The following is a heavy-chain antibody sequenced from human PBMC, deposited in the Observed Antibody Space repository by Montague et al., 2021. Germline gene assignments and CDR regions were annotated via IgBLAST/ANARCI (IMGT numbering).Heavy chain of an antibody. J-gene: IGHJ6*02. D-gene: IGHD2-21*02. CDR1: GASISDYS. Sequence: SETLSLTCSVSGASISDYSWCWIWQPPRQGQERIGFSYYSRRTNTNPTSTSRVTISVDTSKNQFSLKLSPVTAADTAFYYCAVTIPDDYSGMDVWGQGTRVTVSS. V-gene: IGHV4-59*01. CDR2: SYYSRRT. CDR3: AVTIPDDYSGMDV.